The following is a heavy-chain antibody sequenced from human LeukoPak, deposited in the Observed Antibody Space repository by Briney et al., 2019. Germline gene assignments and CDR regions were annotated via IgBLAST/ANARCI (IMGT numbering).Heavy chain of an antibody. Sequence: GGSLRLSCAASGFTFSDYYMCWIRQAPGKGLEWVSYISSSGSTIYYADSVKGRFTISRDNAKNSLYLQMNSLRAEDTAVYYCARDLRYSSSGTPNYWGQGTLVTVSS. CDR2: ISSSGSTI. D-gene: IGHD6-6*01. CDR3: ARDLRYSSSGTPNY. V-gene: IGHV3-11*04. J-gene: IGHJ4*02. CDR1: GFTFSDYY.